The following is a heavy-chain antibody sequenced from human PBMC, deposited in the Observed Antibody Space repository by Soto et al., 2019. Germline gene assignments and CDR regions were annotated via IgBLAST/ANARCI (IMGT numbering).Heavy chain of an antibody. V-gene: IGHV1-69*02. CDR2: IIPVLGVE. CDR1: GDTFSRST. CDR3: ASSTAGVYVFHD. Sequence: QVQLVQSGAEVKNRGSSVKVSCKASGDTFSRSTISWVRQATGHRLEWMGRIIPVLGVENHAQNFQGRVTLTADKSTSTAYLELSSLTSEYTASYYCASSTAGVYVFHDWGQGTLVTVSS. J-gene: IGHJ4*02. D-gene: IGHD2-8*01.